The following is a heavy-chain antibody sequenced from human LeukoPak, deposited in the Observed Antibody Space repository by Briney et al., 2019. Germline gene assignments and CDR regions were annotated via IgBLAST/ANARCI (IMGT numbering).Heavy chain of an antibody. V-gene: IGHV1-46*01. CDR1: GYTFTSYY. J-gene: IGHJ4*02. CDR2: ITPSGGST. CDR3: ARGSPGSGYYSYYFDY. D-gene: IGHD3-22*01. Sequence: ASVKVSCKAAGYTFTSYYMHWVRPAPGQGLEWMGIITPSGGSTSYAQKFQGRVTMTRDTSTSTVYMELSSLRSEDTAVYYCARGSPGSGYYSYYFDYWGQGTLVTVSS.